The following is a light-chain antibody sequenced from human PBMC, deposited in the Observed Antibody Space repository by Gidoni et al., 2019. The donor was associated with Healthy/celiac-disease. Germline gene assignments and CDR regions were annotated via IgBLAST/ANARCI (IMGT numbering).Light chain of an antibody. Sequence: EIVLTQPPGTLSLSPGERATLSCRASQSVSSSYLAWYQKKPGQAPRLLISGASSRATGIPDRFSGSGSGTDFTLTISRLEPEDFAVYYCQQYGSSPRTFGQGTKVKIK. CDR1: QSVSSSY. J-gene: IGKJ1*01. CDR2: GAS. V-gene: IGKV3-20*01. CDR3: QQYGSSPRT.